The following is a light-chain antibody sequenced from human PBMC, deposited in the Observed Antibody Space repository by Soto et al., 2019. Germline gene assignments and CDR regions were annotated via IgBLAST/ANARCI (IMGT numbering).Light chain of an antibody. V-gene: IGKV1-27*01. J-gene: IGKJ4*01. CDR1: QAISSY. CDR3: HKYNHAPT. CDR2: ATS. Sequence: DIQLTQSPSSLSASVGDRVTITCRASQAISSYLAWYQQKPGKVPELLIYATSTLQSGAPSRFSGSVSGTDFTITISSLQPEDVATYYCHKYNHAPTFGGGTKVEIK.